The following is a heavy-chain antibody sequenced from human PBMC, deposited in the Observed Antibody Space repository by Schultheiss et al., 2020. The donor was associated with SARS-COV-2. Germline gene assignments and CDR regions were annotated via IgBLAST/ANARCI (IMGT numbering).Heavy chain of an antibody. Sequence: GGSLRLSCVGSGFTFNRVGVHWVRQTPGKGLEWVAGISYDATNKYFVDSVKGRFTISRDNSKSTLYLQMNSLRTEDTAVYYCAKDLQQLVPYYWYGMDVWGQGTTVTVSS. CDR2: ISYDATNK. CDR3: AKDLQQLVPYYWYGMDV. D-gene: IGHD6-6*01. CDR1: GFTFNRVG. J-gene: IGHJ6*02. V-gene: IGHV3-30*18.